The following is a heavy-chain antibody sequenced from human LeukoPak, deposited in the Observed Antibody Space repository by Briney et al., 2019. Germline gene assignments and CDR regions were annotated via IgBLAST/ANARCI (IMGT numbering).Heavy chain of an antibody. CDR1: GYTFPNYY. CDR2: INPNSGAT. V-gene: IGHV1-2*02. D-gene: IGHD2-2*01. J-gene: IGHJ4*02. CDR3: ARDAPGHCTTTSCYPHD. Sequence: GASVKVSCKASGYTFPNYYVYWVRQAAGHGLEWMGWINPNSGATNYAQKFQGRVTMTRDTSISTAYMELNKLRSDDTAVYYCARDAPGHCTTTSCYPHDWGQGTLVTVSS.